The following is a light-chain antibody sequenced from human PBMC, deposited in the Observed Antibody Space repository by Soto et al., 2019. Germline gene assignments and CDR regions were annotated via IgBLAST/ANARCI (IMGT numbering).Light chain of an antibody. CDR1: SSNIGSNP. CDR2: HGN. CDR3: AAWDDTLNGVV. Sequence: QSVLTQPPSASGTPGQRVTISCSGSSSNIGSNPVNWYQQLPGAAPKLLIYHGNQRPSGVPDRFSGSKSGTSASLAIGGLQSEDEADYFCAAWDDTLNGVVFGGGTKLTGL. V-gene: IGLV1-44*01. J-gene: IGLJ2*01.